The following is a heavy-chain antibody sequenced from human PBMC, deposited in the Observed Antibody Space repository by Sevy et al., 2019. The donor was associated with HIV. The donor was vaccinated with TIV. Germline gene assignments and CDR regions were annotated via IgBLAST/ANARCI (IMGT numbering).Heavy chain of an antibody. CDR3: ATSRSGYFDGSGYYIY. V-gene: IGHV5-51*01. Sequence: GESLKISCQGSGYSLTSHWIAWVRQMPGKGLEWMGMIYPDDSDTRYSPSFQGQVTFSADKSIFTAYLQWSSLKASDTAIYYCATSRSGYFDGSGYYIYWGQGTQVTVSS. CDR1: GYSLTSHW. D-gene: IGHD3-22*01. J-gene: IGHJ4*01. CDR2: IYPDDSDT.